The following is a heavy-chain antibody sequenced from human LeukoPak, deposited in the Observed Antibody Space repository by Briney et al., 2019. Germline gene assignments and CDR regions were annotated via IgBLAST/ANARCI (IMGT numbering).Heavy chain of an antibody. V-gene: IGHV1-69*06. CDR1: GGSFNSYA. CDR2: IIPIFGTA. CDR3: ARAQPLAYFDL. Sequence: SVKVSCKAAGGSFNSYAISWVRQAPGQGLEWMGGIIPIFGTANYAQKFQGRVTITADKSTNTAYMELSSLRSEDTAVYYCARAQPLAYFDLWGRGTLVTVSS. J-gene: IGHJ2*01.